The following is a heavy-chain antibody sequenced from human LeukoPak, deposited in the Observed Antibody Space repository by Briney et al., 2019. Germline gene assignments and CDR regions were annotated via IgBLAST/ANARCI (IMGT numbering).Heavy chain of an antibody. CDR3: ARADIVGAGDY. J-gene: IGHJ4*02. Sequence: ASVKVSCRASGYTFTGYYMHWVRQAPGQGLEWMGWINPNSGGTNYAQKFQGRVTMTRDTSISTAYMELSRLRSGDTAVYYCARADIVGAGDYWGQGTLVTVSS. D-gene: IGHD1-26*01. CDR1: GYTFTGYY. V-gene: IGHV1-2*02. CDR2: INPNSGGT.